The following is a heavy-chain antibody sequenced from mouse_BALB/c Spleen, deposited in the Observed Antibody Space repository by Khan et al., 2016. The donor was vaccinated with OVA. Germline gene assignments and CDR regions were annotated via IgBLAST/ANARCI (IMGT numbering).Heavy chain of an antibody. J-gene: IGHJ3*01. D-gene: IGHD2-2*01. Sequence: VQLQESGAELARPGASVNLSCKATGYTFTDFYINWVKQRTGQGLEWIGEIYPGSDNTNYNEKFKGKATLTADKSSSTAFMQLSSLTSEDSAVYFYARSGLGSFAYWGQGTLVTVSA. CDR3: ARSGLGSFAY. CDR1: GYTFTDFY. V-gene: IGHV1-77*01. CDR2: IYPGSDNT.